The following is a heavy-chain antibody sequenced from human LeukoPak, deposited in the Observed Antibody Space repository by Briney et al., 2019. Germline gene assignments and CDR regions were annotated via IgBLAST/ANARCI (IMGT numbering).Heavy chain of an antibody. CDR1: GFTFTSSA. Sequence: GASVKVSCKASGFTFTSSAMQWVRQARGQRLEWIGWIVVGSGNTNYAQKFQERVTITRDMSTSTAYMELSSLRSEDTAVYYCAAASTVGVWFDPWGQGTLVTVSS. V-gene: IGHV1-58*02. CDR3: AAASTVGVWFDP. J-gene: IGHJ5*02. CDR2: IVVGSGNT. D-gene: IGHD4-23*01.